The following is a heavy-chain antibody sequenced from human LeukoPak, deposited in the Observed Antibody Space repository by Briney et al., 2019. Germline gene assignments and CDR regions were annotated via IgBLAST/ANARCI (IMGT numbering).Heavy chain of an antibody. D-gene: IGHD3-22*01. Sequence: PSETLSLTCTVSGGSISSYYWSWIRQPPGKGLGWIGYIYYSGSTNYNPSLKSRVTISVDTSKNQFSLKLSSVTAADTAVYYCARAEITMIVVGAFDIWGQGTMVIVSS. J-gene: IGHJ3*02. CDR3: ARAEITMIVVGAFDI. CDR2: IYYSGST. V-gene: IGHV4-59*01. CDR1: GGSISSYY.